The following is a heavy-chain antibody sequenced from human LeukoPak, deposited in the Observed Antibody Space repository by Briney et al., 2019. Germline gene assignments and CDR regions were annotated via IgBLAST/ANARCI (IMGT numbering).Heavy chain of an antibody. V-gene: IGHV3-64*01. CDR1: GFLFSSYA. CDR2: INSKGGTT. J-gene: IGHJ5*02. D-gene: IGHD3-16*02. Sequence: GGSLRLSCAASGFLFSSYAMHWVRQAPGKGLEYVSSINSKGGTTYYASSVKGRFTISRDNSKDTLYLQMNSLRPEDTALYYCAKEGHYVWGSYRPEWLKSWGQGTLVTVSS. CDR3: AKEGHYVWGSYRPEWLKS.